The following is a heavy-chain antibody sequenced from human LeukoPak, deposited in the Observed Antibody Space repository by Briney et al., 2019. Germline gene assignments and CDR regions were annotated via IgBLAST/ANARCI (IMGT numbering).Heavy chain of an antibody. CDR3: TRDLPGYRYGYPEEESDY. D-gene: IGHD5-18*01. CDR1: GYTFTGYY. V-gene: IGHV1-2*06. J-gene: IGHJ4*02. CDR2: INPNSGGT. Sequence: ASVKVSCKASGYTFTGYYMHWVRQAPGQGLEWMGRINPNSGGTNYAQKFQGRVTMTRGTSISTAYMELSRLRSDDTAVYYCTRDLPGYRYGYPEEESDYCGQGTLVTVSS.